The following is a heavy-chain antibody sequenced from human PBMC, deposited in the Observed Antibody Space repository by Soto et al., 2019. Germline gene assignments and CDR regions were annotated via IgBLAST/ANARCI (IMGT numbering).Heavy chain of an antibody. CDR1: GYTFTSYG. J-gene: IGHJ5*02. V-gene: IGHV1-18*01. D-gene: IGHD3-22*01. Sequence: GPSVKVSCKASGYTFTSYGISWVRQAPGQGLEWMGWISAYNGNTSYAQKLQGRVTMTTDTSTSTAYMELSSLRSEDTAVYYCARDRGPSSGYYPYWFDPWGQGTLVTVSS. CDR3: ARDRGPSSGYYPYWFDP. CDR2: ISAYNGNT.